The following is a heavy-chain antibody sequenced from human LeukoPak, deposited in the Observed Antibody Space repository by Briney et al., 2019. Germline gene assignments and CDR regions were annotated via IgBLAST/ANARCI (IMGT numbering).Heavy chain of an antibody. J-gene: IGHJ4*02. CDR1: GFTVSGNY. CDR3: ARHYDILTGYYS. V-gene: IGHV3-53*01. CDR2: IYSGGTT. Sequence: GGSLRLSCAVSGFTVSGNYMSWVRQAPGKGLEWVSLIYSGGTTYYADSVKGRFTISRDNSKNTVYLQMNSLRAEDTAVYYCARHYDILTGYYSWGQGTLVTVSS. D-gene: IGHD3-9*01.